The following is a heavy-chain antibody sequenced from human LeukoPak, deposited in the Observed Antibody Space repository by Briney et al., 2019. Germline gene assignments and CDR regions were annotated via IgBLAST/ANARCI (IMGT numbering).Heavy chain of an antibody. J-gene: IGHJ5*02. V-gene: IGHV4-59*01. CDR1: GGSISSYY. CDR2: IYYSGST. Sequence: SETLSLTCTVSGGSISSYYWSWIRQPPGKGLEWIGYIYYSGSTNYNPSLKSRVTISVDTSKNQFSLKLSSVPAADTAVYYCARDSDADYSSSWYRGEPRYNWFDPWGQGTLVTVSS. CDR3: ARDSDADYSSSWYRGEPRYNWFDP. D-gene: IGHD6-13*01.